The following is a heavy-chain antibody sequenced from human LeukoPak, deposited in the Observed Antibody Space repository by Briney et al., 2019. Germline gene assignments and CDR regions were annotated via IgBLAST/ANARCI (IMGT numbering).Heavy chain of an antibody. J-gene: IGHJ4*02. Sequence: SETLSLTCAVYGGSFSGYYWSWIRQPPGKGLEWIGEINHSGSTNYNPSLKSRVTISVDTSKNQFSLKLSSVTASDTAVYYCARYAAVAGTAFDYWGQGTLVTVSS. CDR3: ARYAAVAGTAFDY. CDR1: GGSFSGYY. V-gene: IGHV4-34*01. D-gene: IGHD6-19*01. CDR2: INHSGST.